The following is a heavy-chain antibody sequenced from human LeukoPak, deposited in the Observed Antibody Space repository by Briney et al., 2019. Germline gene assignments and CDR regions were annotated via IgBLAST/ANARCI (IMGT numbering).Heavy chain of an antibody. Sequence: PSETLSLTCTVSGGSISTYYWNWIRQSPGKGLEWIGYMYYSGSTNYHPSLKSRVTISVDTSKNESSLKLSSVTAADTAVYYCARTPATTWTNHFDYWGQGTLVTVSS. D-gene: IGHD4-17*01. CDR2: MYYSGST. V-gene: IGHV4-59*01. CDR3: ARTPATTWTNHFDY. J-gene: IGHJ4*02. CDR1: GGSISTYY.